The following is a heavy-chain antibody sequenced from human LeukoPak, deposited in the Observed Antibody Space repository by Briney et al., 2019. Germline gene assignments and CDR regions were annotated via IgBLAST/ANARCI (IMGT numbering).Heavy chain of an antibody. CDR1: GYSFTNYW. J-gene: IGHJ4*02. CDR2: IYPGDSDT. CDR3: ARLVDTSMARFDY. V-gene: IGHV5-51*01. Sequence: GESLKMSSKGSGYSFTNYWIGWVRQMPGEGLEWMGIIYPGDSDTRYSPSFQGQVTISADKSTSTAYLQWSSLKASDTAMYYCARLVDTSMARFDYWGQGTPVTVSS. D-gene: IGHD5-18*01.